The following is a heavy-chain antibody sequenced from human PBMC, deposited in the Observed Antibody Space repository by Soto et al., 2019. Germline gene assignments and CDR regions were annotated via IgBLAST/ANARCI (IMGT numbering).Heavy chain of an antibody. Sequence: QVQLQESGPGLVKPSQTLSLTCTVSGGSISSGGYYWSWIRQHPGKGLEWIGYIYYSGSTYYNPSLKSRVTISVDASKNQFCLKLSSVTAADTAVYYCARDRSGYCSGGSCYSGYYGMDFWGQGTTVTVSS. CDR1: GGSISSGGYY. V-gene: IGHV4-31*03. D-gene: IGHD2-15*01. CDR3: ARDRSGYCSGGSCYSGYYGMDF. J-gene: IGHJ6*02. CDR2: IYYSGST.